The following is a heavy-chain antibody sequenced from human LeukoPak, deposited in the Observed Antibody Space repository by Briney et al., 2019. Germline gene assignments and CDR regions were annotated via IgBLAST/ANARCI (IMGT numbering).Heavy chain of an antibody. CDR2: IIPIFGTA. CDR3: AGFRYCGSYCYYYYMDV. Sequence: ASVKVSCKASGGTFSSYAISWVRQAPGQGLEWMGGIIPIFGTANYAQKFQGRVTITTDESTSTAYMELSSLRSEDTAVYYCAGFRYCGSYCYYYYMDVWGKGTTVTVSS. V-gene: IGHV1-69*05. CDR1: GGTFSSYA. D-gene: IGHD1-26*01. J-gene: IGHJ6*03.